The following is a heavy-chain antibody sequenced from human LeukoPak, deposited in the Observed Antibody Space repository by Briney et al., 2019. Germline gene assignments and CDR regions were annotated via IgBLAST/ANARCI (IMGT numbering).Heavy chain of an antibody. Sequence: SETLSLTCTVSGGSISSYYWSWIRQPPGKGLEWIGYIYYSGSTNYNPSLKSRVTISVDTSKNQFSLKLSSVTAADTAVYYCARTFSYSNRWFDYWGQGTLVAVSS. CDR3: ARTFSYSNRWFDY. J-gene: IGHJ4*02. D-gene: IGHD4-11*01. V-gene: IGHV4-59*01. CDR2: IYYSGST. CDR1: GGSISSYY.